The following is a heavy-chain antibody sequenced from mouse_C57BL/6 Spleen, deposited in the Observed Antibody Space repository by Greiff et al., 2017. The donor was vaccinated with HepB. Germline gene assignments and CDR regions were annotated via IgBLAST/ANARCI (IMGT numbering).Heavy chain of an antibody. J-gene: IGHJ4*01. CDR2: INPSSGYT. Sequence: VQLVESGAELARPGASVKMSCKASGYTFTSYTMHWVKQRPGQGLEWIGYINPSSGYTKYNQKFKDKATLTADKSSSTAYMQLSSLTSEDSAVYYCAKFYYGSSYEAMDYWGQGTSVTVSS. CDR1: GYTFTSYT. CDR3: AKFYYGSSYEAMDY. V-gene: IGHV1-4*01. D-gene: IGHD1-1*01.